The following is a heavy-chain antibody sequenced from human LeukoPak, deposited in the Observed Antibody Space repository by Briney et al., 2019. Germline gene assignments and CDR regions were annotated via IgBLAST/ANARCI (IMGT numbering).Heavy chain of an antibody. Sequence: SETLSLTCTVSGGSISSYYWSWIRQPPGQGLEWIGYIYYSGNTNYNPSLKSRVTITVDTSKNQFSLKLSSVTAADTAVYYCAGGRSRGYYYMDVWGKGTTVTV. V-gene: IGHV4-59*08. J-gene: IGHJ6*03. CDR2: IYYSGNT. CDR3: AGGRSRGYYYMDV. D-gene: IGHD3-10*01. CDR1: GGSISSYY.